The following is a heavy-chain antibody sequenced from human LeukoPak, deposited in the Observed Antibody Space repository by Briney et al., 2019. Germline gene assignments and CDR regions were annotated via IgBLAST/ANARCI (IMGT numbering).Heavy chain of an antibody. J-gene: IGHJ6*03. D-gene: IGHD3-10*01. V-gene: IGHV3-48*03. CDR3: ARDMYGSGSKYYYYYYMDV. CDR1: GFTFSSYE. CDR2: ISSSGSTI. Sequence: PGGSLRLSCAASGFTFSSYEMNWVRQAPGKGLEWVSYISSSGSTIYYADSVKGRFTISRDNAKNSLYLQMNSLGAGDTAVYYCARDMYGSGSKYYYYYYMDVWGKGTTVTISS.